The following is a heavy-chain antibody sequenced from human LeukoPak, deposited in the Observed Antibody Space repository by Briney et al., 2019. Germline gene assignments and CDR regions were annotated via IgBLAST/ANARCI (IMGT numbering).Heavy chain of an antibody. CDR2: INHSGST. Sequence: SETLSLTCAVYGGSSSGYYWSWIRQPPGKGLEWIGEINHSGSTNYNPSLKSRVTMSVDTSKNQFSLKLSSVTAADTAVYYCARGPVGSGSSWGQGTLVTVSS. CDR1: GGSSSGYY. V-gene: IGHV4-34*01. CDR3: ARGPVGSGSS. J-gene: IGHJ5*02. D-gene: IGHD3-10*01.